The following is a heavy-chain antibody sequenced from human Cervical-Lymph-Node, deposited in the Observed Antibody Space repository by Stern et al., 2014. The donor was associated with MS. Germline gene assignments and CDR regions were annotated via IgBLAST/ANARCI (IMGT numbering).Heavy chain of an antibody. J-gene: IGHJ4*02. D-gene: IGHD1-1*01. CDR2: ITNVGST. CDR3: ARDTSSPERSDW. Sequence: VQLVESGGGVIQPGGSLRLSCTASGFTVSRDYMTWVRQAPGKGLEWVSLITNVGSTFYTGSVKGRFTTSRNDSKNTVYLHMTSLRAEDTAMYYCARDTSSPERSDWWGQGTLVTVSS. CDR1: GFTVSRDY. V-gene: IGHV3-53*01.